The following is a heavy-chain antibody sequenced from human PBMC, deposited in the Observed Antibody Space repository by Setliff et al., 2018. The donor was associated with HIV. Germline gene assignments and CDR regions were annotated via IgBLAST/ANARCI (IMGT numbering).Heavy chain of an antibody. Sequence: PSETLSLTCTVSGGSIKSSSYYWGWIRQPPGKGLEWTGSIYYSGNTYYNPSLKSRVTISTDTSRNQLSLRLSSVTAADTAIYYCARVPTSSWYVTTQRTKEYFHHWGQGTLVTV. CDR3: ARVPTSSWYVTTQRTKEYFHH. CDR1: GGSIKSSSYY. J-gene: IGHJ1*01. V-gene: IGHV4-39*07. CDR2: IYYSGNT. D-gene: IGHD6-13*01.